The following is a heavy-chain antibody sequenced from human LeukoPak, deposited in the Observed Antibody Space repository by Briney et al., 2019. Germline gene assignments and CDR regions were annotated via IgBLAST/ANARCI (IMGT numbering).Heavy chain of an antibody. CDR3: ARVGGSGWYWGFYYFDY. J-gene: IGHJ4*02. V-gene: IGHV1-69*13. D-gene: IGHD6-19*01. CDR2: IIPIFGTA. Sequence: ASVNVSCKASGGTFSSYAISWVRQAPGQGLEWMGGIIPIFGTANYAQKFQGRVTITADESTSTAYMELSSLRSEDTAVYYCARVGGSGWYWGFYYFDYWGQGTLVTVSS. CDR1: GGTFSSYA.